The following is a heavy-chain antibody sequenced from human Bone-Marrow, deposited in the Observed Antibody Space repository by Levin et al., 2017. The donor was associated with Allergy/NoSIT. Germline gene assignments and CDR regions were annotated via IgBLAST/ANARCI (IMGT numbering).Heavy chain of an antibody. J-gene: IGHJ2*01. D-gene: IGHD3-10*01. CDR1: GGSIRDTTYY. CDR2: MFYNGRSGST. CDR3: ARRSPYGSGSRYWYFDL. Sequence: SETLSLSCTVSGGSIRDTTYYWGWIRQPPGKELQWIGNMFYNGRSGSTFYNPSLKSRVTISVDTSTNQFSLKLTSVTAADTSVYYCARRSPYGSGSRYWYFDLWGRGTLVTVSS. V-gene: IGHV4-39*01.